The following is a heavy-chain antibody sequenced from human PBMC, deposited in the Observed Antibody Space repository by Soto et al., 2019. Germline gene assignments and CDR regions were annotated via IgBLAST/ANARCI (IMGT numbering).Heavy chain of an antibody. CDR1: GYTFTRYG. V-gene: IGHV1-18*01. D-gene: IGHD5-12*01. J-gene: IGHJ6*02. Sequence: QGQLVQSGAEVKKPGASVKVSCKASGYTFTRYGISWVRQAPGQGLEWMGWISGYNGDTNYAQKFQGMVTMTVATCTNTASVEQTGLTYEDWVLSYCANNGLPPYYYYVMDVWGQGTTVTVSS. CDR3: ANNGLPPYYYYVMDV. CDR2: ISGYNGDT.